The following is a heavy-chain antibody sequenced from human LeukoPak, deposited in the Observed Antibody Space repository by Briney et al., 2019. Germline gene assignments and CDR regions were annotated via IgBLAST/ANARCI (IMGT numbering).Heavy chain of an antibody. CDR1: GGTFSSYA. Sequence: SVKVSCKASGGTFSSYAISWVRQAPGQGLEWMGGIIPIFGTANYAQKFQGRVTITADKSTSTAYMELSSLRSEDTAVYYCANIRFGGLQGDAFDIWGQGTMVTVSS. CDR3: ANIRFGGLQGDAFDI. J-gene: IGHJ3*02. D-gene: IGHD3-10*01. V-gene: IGHV1-69*06. CDR2: IIPIFGTA.